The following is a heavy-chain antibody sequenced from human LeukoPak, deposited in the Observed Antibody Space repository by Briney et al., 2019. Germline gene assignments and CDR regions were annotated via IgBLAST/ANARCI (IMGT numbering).Heavy chain of an antibody. D-gene: IGHD2-15*01. CDR2: INHSGST. J-gene: IGHJ3*02. CDR1: GGSFSGYY. CDR3: ARGIYCSGGSCYPGDAFDI. V-gene: IGHV4-34*01. Sequence: SETLSLTCAVYGGSFSGYYWSWIRQPPGKGLEWIGEINHSGSTNYNPSLKSRVTISVDTSKNQFSLKLNSVTAADTAVYYCARGIYCSGGSCYPGDAFDIWGQGTLVTVSS.